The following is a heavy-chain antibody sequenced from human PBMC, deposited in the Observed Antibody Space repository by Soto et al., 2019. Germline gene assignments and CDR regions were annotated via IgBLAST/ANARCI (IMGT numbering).Heavy chain of an antibody. CDR2: INGRGDST. J-gene: IGHJ6*02. CDR3: SRVWERTVTTRNYFYGIDV. D-gene: IGHD4-17*01. V-gene: IGHV3-23*01. CDR1: GFTLYSYA. Sequence: PGGSLRLSCATSGFTLYSYAMTWVRQAPGQGLEWASSINGRGDSTYISDSVKGWFIISREKYQHTVYLQMNSLRAENTVLYFCSRVWERTVTTRNYFYGIDVWGRGTTVTVSS.